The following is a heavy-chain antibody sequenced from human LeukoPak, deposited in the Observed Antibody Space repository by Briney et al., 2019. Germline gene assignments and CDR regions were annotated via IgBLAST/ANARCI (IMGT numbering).Heavy chain of an antibody. D-gene: IGHD4-17*01. J-gene: IGHJ3*02. CDR2: ISSSSDYI. Sequence: GGSLRLSCAASGFTFYTYSMNWVRQAPGKGLEWVSSISSSSDYIYYADSVKGRFTISRNNAKNSLYLQMNSLRAEDTAVYYCARDRIIYGDYGDAFDIWGQGTMVTVSS. V-gene: IGHV3-21*01. CDR1: GFTFYTYS. CDR3: ARDRIIYGDYGDAFDI.